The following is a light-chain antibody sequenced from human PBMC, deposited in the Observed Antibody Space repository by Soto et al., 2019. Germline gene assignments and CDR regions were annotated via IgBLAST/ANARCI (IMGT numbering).Light chain of an antibody. CDR3: CSYATTFYV. Sequence: QSVLTQPRSVSGSLGQSVTISCAGTSSDVGGHDYVSWYQHHPGTAPKLMIYDVAKRPSGVPDRFSGSKSGTTASLTISGLRAEDEADYYCCSYATTFYVFGSGTKATVL. CDR1: SSDVGGHDY. J-gene: IGLJ1*01. CDR2: DVA. V-gene: IGLV2-11*01.